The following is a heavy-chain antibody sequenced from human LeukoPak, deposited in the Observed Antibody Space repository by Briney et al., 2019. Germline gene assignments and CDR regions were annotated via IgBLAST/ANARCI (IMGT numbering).Heavy chain of an antibody. D-gene: IGHD5-24*01. CDR2: IYYSGST. CDR3: ARGDGYNAFDI. J-gene: IGHJ3*02. Sequence: PSETLSLTCTVSGGSISSYYWSWIRQPPGKGLEWIGYIYYSGSTNYNPSLKSRVTISVDTSKNQFSLKLSSVTAADTAVYYCARGDGYNAFDIWGQGTKVNVSS. V-gene: IGHV4-59*01. CDR1: GGSISSYY.